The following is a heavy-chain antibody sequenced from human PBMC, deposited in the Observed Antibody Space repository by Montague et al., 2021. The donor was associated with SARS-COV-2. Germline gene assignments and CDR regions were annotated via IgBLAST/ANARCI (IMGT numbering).Heavy chain of an antibody. Sequence: ETLSFTCTVSGDSIDSGDWWSWVRQAPGRGLEFIGEIHHSGGTNYNPSLRSRVTMSVDKSKNQFSLSLSSVTAADTAVYYCARVPLVGPTAGTSDYWGLGTLVAVSS. CDR3: ARVPLVGPTAGTSDY. CDR1: GDSIDSGDW. D-gene: IGHD1-1*01. J-gene: IGHJ4*02. CDR2: IHHSGGT. V-gene: IGHV4-4*02.